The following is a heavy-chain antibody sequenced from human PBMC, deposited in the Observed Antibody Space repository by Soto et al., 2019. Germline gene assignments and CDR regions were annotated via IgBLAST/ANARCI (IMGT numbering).Heavy chain of an antibody. CDR1: GGSISSYY. D-gene: IGHD1-7*01. CDR3: AREGLTGTIGLYYYYGMDV. Sequence: QVQLQESGPGLVKPSETLSLTCTVSGGSISSYYWSWIRQPPGKGLEWIGYIYYSGSTNYNPSLKSRVTISVDTSKNQFSLKLSSVTAADTAVYYCAREGLTGTIGLYYYYGMDVWGQGTTGTVAS. V-gene: IGHV4-59*01. J-gene: IGHJ6*02. CDR2: IYYSGST.